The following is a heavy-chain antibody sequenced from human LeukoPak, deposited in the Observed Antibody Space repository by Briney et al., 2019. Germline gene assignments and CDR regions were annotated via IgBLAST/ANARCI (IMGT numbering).Heavy chain of an antibody. CDR2: MNPNSGNT. J-gene: IGHJ5*02. Sequence: ASVKVSCKASGYTFTSYDINWVRQATGQGLEWMGWMNPNSGNTGYAQKFQGRVTMTRNTSISTAYMELSSLRSEDTAVYYCAREKRDYVWGSYRYNQLEGPWGQGTLVTVSS. D-gene: IGHD3-16*02. CDR1: GYTFTSYD. CDR3: AREKRDYVWGSYRYNQLEGP. V-gene: IGHV1-8*01.